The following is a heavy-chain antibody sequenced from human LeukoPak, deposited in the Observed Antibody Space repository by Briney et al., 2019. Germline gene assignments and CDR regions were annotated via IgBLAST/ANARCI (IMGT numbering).Heavy chain of an antibody. CDR1: GFTFSNYE. CDR3: AGIVAVAGFNY. J-gene: IGHJ4*02. Sequence: GGSLRLSCAASGFTFSNYEMNWVRQAPGKGLEWLSYISSSGSTIDYADSVKGRFTISRDNAKNSLYLQMNSLRAEDTAVYYCAGIVAVAGFNYWGQGVPVTVSS. V-gene: IGHV3-48*03. CDR2: ISSSGSTI. D-gene: IGHD6-19*01.